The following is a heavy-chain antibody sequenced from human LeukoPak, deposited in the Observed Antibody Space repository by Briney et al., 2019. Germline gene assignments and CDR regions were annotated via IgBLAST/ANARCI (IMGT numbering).Heavy chain of an antibody. Sequence: KPGGSLRLSCAASGFAFSDYYMSWIRQAPGKGLEWVSYISSSGSTIYYADSVKGRFTISRDNAKNSLYLQMNSLRAEDTAVYYCARGDVAAVSAFDYWGQGTLVTVSS. J-gene: IGHJ4*02. V-gene: IGHV3-11*01. CDR1: GFAFSDYY. D-gene: IGHD6-13*01. CDR3: ARGDVAAVSAFDY. CDR2: ISSSGSTI.